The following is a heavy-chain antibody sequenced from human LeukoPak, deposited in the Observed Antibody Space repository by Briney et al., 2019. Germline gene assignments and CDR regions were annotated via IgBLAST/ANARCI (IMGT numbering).Heavy chain of an antibody. D-gene: IGHD6-6*01. V-gene: IGHV3-33*06. Sequence: PGRSLRLSCAAAGFTFSSYGMHWVRQAPGKGLEWVAVIWYDGSNKYYADSVKGRFTISRDNSKNTLYLQMNSLRAEDTAVYYCAKDQSSYSSSFDYRGQGTLVTVSS. CDR2: IWYDGSNK. CDR1: GFTFSSYG. J-gene: IGHJ4*02. CDR3: AKDQSSYSSSFDY.